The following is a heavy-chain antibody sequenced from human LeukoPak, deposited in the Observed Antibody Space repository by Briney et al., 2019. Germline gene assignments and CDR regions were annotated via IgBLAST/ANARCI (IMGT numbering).Heavy chain of an antibody. Sequence: SQTLSLTCALSGDSVSSNSTAWGWIRQSPSRGLEWLGRTYYRSGWYNDYALSVKSRITINPDTSKNQVSLKLNSVTPEDTAVYYCARDLAWGPADYWGQGTLVTVSS. D-gene: IGHD7-27*01. CDR1: GDSVSSNSTA. J-gene: IGHJ4*02. V-gene: IGHV6-1*01. CDR3: ARDLAWGPADY. CDR2: TYYRSGWYN.